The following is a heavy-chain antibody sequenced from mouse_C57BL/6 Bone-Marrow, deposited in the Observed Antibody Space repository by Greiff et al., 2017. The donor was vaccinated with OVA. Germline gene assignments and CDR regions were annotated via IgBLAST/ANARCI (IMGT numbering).Heavy chain of an antibody. CDR3: ASLTTVVARYFDV. CDR1: GFNIKNTY. J-gene: IGHJ1*03. CDR2: IDPANGNT. D-gene: IGHD1-1*01. V-gene: IGHV14-3*01. Sequence: VQLKESVAELVRPGASVKLSCTASGFNIKNTYMHWVKQRPEQGLEWIGRIDPANGNTKYAPKFQGKATITADTSSNTAYLQLSSLTSEDTAIYYCASLTTVVARYFDVWGTGTTVTVSS.